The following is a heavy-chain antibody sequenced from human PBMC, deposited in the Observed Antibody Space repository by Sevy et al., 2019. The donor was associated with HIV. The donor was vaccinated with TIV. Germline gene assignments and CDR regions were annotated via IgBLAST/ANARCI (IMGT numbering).Heavy chain of an antibody. CDR2: IHQDGNEK. V-gene: IGHV3-7*03. J-gene: IGHJ4*02. CDR3: ARSLYGEYRGDHFDS. D-gene: IGHD4-17*01. CDR1: GFTFSSYC. Sequence: GGSLRLSCVASGFTFSSYCMSWVRQAPGKGLEWVADIHQDGNEKYYLDSVKGRSTISRENAKNSLSLQMNSLRAEDTAVYYGARSLYGEYRGDHFDSWGQGTLVTVSS.